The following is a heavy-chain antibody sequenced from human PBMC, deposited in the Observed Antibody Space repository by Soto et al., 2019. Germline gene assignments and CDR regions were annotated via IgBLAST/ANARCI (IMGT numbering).Heavy chain of an antibody. Sequence: QVQLQESGPGLVKPSQTLSLTCSVSGGSIIRDPYYWSCIRQHPGKGLEWIGYTYSSGDSYYNPSLKSRVIMSVDTSKNQFSLKLNSVTAGDTAVYFCATKRNALYYFDNWGQGTLVTVSS. J-gene: IGHJ4*02. V-gene: IGHV4-31*03. CDR3: ATKRNALYYFDN. D-gene: IGHD3-16*01. CDR1: GGSIIRDPYY. CDR2: TYSSGDS.